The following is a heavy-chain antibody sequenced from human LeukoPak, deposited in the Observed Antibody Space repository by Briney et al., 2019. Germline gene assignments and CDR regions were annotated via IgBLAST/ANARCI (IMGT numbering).Heavy chain of an antibody. CDR3: ARGRNIEMTTMSGGSDY. Sequence: GASVNLSCKASGYTFTDYYMHWVRQAPGQGLEWMGWLNPNSGDTNYAQKFQGRVSMTRDTSISTAYMDLSDLRSDDTTVYYCARGRNIEMTTMSGGSDYWGQGTLVTVSS. CDR1: GYTFTDYY. D-gene: IGHD5-24*01. V-gene: IGHV1-2*02. CDR2: LNPNSGDT. J-gene: IGHJ4*02.